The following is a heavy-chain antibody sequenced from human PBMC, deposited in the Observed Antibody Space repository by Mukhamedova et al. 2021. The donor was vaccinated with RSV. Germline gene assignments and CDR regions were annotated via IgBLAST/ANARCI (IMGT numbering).Heavy chain of an antibody. D-gene: IGHD3-3*01. CDR3: ARGSGGIYGVVTDDD. CDR2: IYSGGST. Sequence: VSSNYMNWVRQAPGKGLEWVSVIYSGGSTYYADSVKGRFPISRDNSKNTLYLQMNSLRAEDTAVYYCARGSGGIYGVVTDDDWG. J-gene: IGHJ4*01. V-gene: IGHV3-53*01. CDR1: VSSNY.